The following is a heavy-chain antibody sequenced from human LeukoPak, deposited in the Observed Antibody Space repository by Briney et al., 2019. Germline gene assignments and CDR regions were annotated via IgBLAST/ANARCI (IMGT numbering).Heavy chain of an antibody. J-gene: IGHJ5*02. CDR3: ARGLSRSSGHNWFDP. D-gene: IGHD6-25*01. CDR2: INHSGST. V-gene: IGHV4-34*01. CDR1: GGSFSGYY. Sequence: PSETLSLTCAVSGGSFSGYYWSWIRQPPGKGLEWIGEINHSGSTNYNPSLKSRVTISVDTSKNQFSLKLSSVTAADTAVYYCARGLSRSSGHNWFDPWGQGTLVTVSS.